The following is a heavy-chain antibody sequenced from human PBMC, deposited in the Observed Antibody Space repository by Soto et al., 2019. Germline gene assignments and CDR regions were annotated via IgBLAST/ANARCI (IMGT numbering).Heavy chain of an antibody. D-gene: IGHD2-15*01. CDR3: VKKSCSHTRCYTGWFFDL. CDR1: GFIFEDYD. Sequence: PGGSLRLSCEASGFIFEDYDMHWVRQPPGKGLQWVSGISWNSGDKDYADSVKGRFTISRDNVKNSLDLQMSSLRVEDTATYYCVKKSCSHTRCYTGWFFDLWGRGTLVTVSS. CDR2: ISWNSGDK. J-gene: IGHJ2*01. V-gene: IGHV3-9*01.